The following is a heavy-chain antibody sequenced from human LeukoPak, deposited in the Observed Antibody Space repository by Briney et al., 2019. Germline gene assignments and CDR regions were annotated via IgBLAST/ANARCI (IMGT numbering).Heavy chain of an antibody. J-gene: IGHJ4*02. CDR2: IRGSGGST. Sequence: PGGSQRLSCAASGFTFSSYAMSWVRQAPGKGREWVSAIRGSGGSTYYADSVKGRFTISRDNSKNTLYLQMNSLRAEDTAVYYCAKGRVLRYFDWSPMFDYWGQGTLVTVSS. CDR3: AKGRVLRYFDWSPMFDY. V-gene: IGHV3-23*01. D-gene: IGHD3-9*01. CDR1: GFTFSSYA.